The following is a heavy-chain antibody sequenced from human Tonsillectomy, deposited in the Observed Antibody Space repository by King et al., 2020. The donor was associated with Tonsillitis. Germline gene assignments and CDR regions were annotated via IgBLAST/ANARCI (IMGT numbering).Heavy chain of an antibody. CDR1: GGAISSRSYY. CDR2: FFYSGDS. Sequence: QLQESGPGLVKPSETLSLACSVSGGAISSRSYYWAWIRQPPGKALEWIGSFFYSGDSYYNPSLKSRVIMSVDTSKTHFSLKLNSVTAADTAVYYCNLGEDAFDIWSQGTMVTVSS. D-gene: IGHD3-16*01. V-gene: IGHV4-39*02. J-gene: IGHJ3*02. CDR3: NLGEDAFDI.